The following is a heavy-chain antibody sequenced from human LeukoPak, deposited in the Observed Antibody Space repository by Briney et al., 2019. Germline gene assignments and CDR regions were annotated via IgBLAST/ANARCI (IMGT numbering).Heavy chain of an antibody. CDR2: VSSTSRFI. J-gene: IGHJ1*01. D-gene: IGHD3-22*01. Sequence: GGSLRLSRAASGFTFTTYSMNWVRQAPGKGLEWVSFVSSTSRFISYADSVKGRFTISRDNAKNSLYPQMTSLRAEDTAVYYCARDLRGYPYWGQGTLVTVSS. CDR3: ARDLRGYPY. CDR1: GFTFTTYS. V-gene: IGHV3-21*01.